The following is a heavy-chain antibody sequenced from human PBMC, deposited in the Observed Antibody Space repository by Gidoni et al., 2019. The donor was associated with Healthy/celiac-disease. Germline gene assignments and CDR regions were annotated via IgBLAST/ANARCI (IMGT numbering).Heavy chain of an antibody. CDR1: GFTFSSYA. V-gene: IGHV3-30-3*01. J-gene: IGHJ4*02. Sequence: QVQLVESGGGVVQPVRSLRLSCAASGFTFSSYARHGVRQAPGKGLEWVAVISYDGRNKYYADSVKGRFTISRDNSKNTLYLQMNSLRAEDTAVYYCARDAYLGYCSSTSCSYFDYWGQGTLVTVSS. D-gene: IGHD2-2*01. CDR2: ISYDGRNK. CDR3: ARDAYLGYCSSTSCSYFDY.